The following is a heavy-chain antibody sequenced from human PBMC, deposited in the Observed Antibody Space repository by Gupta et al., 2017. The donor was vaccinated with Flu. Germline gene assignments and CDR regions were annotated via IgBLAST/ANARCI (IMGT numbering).Heavy chain of an antibody. D-gene: IGHD2-2*01. Sequence: QVQLVESGGGVVQSGTSLRLSCDASGFSFGSYGMHWVRQAPGKGLEWVAIIWYDGSNKYYADSVKGRFTISRDNSKNTLYLQMNSLRAEDTAVYYCARGGQYQLSRENYWGQGTLVTVSS. CDR3: ARGGQYQLSRENY. V-gene: IGHV3-33*01. CDR2: IWYDGSNK. CDR1: GFSFGSYG. J-gene: IGHJ4*02.